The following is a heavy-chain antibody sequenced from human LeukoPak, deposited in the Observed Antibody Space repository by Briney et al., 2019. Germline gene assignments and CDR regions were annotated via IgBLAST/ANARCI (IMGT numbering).Heavy chain of an antibody. J-gene: IGHJ4*02. D-gene: IGHD6-19*01. CDR3: ARREGSGWYYFDC. Sequence: GGSLRLSCAASGFTFSNSWMHWVRQAPGKGLVWISLINTDGSTTIYADSVKGRFTISRDNAKNTLYLQMNSLRPEDTAVYYCARREGSGWYYFDCWGQGTLVTVSS. CDR1: GFTFSNSW. V-gene: IGHV3-74*01. CDR2: INTDGSTT.